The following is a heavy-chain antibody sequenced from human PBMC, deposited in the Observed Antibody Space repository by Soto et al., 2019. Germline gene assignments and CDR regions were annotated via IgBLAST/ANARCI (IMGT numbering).Heavy chain of an antibody. CDR2: IMPIFGSA. V-gene: IGHV1-69*01. CDR1: GGTFSRNT. CDR3: ARQFDSDTSGYYYAY. J-gene: IGHJ4*02. D-gene: IGHD3-22*01. Sequence: QVQLVQSGAEVKKPGSSVKVSCKASGGTFSRNTVSWVRQAPGQGLEWMGGIMPIFGSANYAQKFRGRVTITAEENTRTVYMEMSSLRSEDTAVYYCARQFDSDTSGYYYAYWGQGTLVTVSS.